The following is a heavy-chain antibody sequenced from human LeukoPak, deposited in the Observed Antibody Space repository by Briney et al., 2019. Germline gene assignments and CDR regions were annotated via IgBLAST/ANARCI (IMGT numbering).Heavy chain of an antibody. CDR1: GDSIRSHY. V-gene: IGHV4-59*11. CDR3: ARGGEGYNDDAFEV. J-gene: IGHJ3*01. D-gene: IGHD5-24*01. CDR2: IYNSATT. Sequence: SETLSLTCTVSGDSIRSHYCAWIRQPPGKGLEWIGHIYNSATTDYNPSFKSRVTISLDTSKKQFSLKTTSVTALDSAVYYCARGGEGYNDDAFEVWGLGTAVTVSS.